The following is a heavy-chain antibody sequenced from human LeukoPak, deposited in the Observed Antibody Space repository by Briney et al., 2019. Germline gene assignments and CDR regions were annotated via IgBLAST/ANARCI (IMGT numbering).Heavy chain of an antibody. V-gene: IGHV4-30-4*08. CDR2: IYYSGST. J-gene: IGHJ3*02. Sequence: SQTLSLTCTVSGGSINSGDYYWSWIRQPPGKGLEWIGYIYYSGSTYYNPSLKSRVTISVDTSKNQFSLKLSSVTAADTAVYYCARDPVPVSPHAFDIWGQGTMVTVSS. CDR1: GGSINSGDYY. CDR3: ARDPVPVSPHAFDI. D-gene: IGHD2-2*01.